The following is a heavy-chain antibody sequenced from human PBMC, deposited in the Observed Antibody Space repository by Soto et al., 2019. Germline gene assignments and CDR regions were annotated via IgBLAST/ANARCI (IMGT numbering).Heavy chain of an antibody. V-gene: IGHV4-34*01. D-gene: IGHD3-3*01. J-gene: IGHJ4*02. CDR3: ARGGSGGDYDFWSGYLPGEFDY. CDR2: INHSGST. CDR1: GGSSSGYY. Sequence: PSETLSLTCAVYGGSSSGYYWSWIRQPPGKGLEWIGEINHSGSTNYNPSLKSRVTISVDTSKNQFSLKLSSVTAADTAVYYCARGGSGGDYDFWSGYLPGEFDYWGQGTLVTVSS.